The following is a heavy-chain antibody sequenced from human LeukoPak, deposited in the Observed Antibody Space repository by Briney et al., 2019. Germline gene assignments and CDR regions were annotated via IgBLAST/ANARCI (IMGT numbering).Heavy chain of an antibody. CDR3: ARDIEYSSSSEDY. V-gene: IGHV1-2*02. D-gene: IGHD6-6*01. CDR2: INPNSGGT. J-gene: IGHJ4*02. Sequence: ASVKVSCKASGYTFTGYYMHWVRQAPGQGLGWMGWINPNSGGTNYAQKFQGRVTMTRDTSISTAYMELSRLRSDDTAVYYCARDIEYSSSSEDYWGQGTLVTVSS. CDR1: GYTFTGYY.